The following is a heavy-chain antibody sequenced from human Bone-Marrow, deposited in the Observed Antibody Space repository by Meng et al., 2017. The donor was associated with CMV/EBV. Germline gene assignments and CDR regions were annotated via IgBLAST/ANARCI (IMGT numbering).Heavy chain of an antibody. Sequence: GGSLRLSCAASGFTFSSYGMHWVRQAPGKGLEWVAFIRHDGSNKYYADSVKGRFTISRDNSKNTLYLQMNSLRAEDTAVYYCAKGVGGYYYGMDVWGQGTTVTVSS. CDR1: GFTFSSYG. CDR3: AKGVGGYYYGMDV. CDR2: IRHDGSNK. V-gene: IGHV3-30*02. D-gene: IGHD4-23*01. J-gene: IGHJ6*02.